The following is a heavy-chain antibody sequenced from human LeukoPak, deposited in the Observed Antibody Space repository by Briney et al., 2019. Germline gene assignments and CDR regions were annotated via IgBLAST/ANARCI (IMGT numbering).Heavy chain of an antibody. D-gene: IGHD7-27*01. Sequence: PSETLSLICTVSRGSISSYYWSWIRQPPGKGLEWIGYIYYSGSTNYNPSLKSRVTISADTSKNQFSLKLYSVTAADTAVYYCATRKLGNDYWGQGTLVTVSS. CDR3: ATRKLGNDY. V-gene: IGHV4-59*01. CDR1: RGSISSYY. J-gene: IGHJ4*02. CDR2: IYYSGST.